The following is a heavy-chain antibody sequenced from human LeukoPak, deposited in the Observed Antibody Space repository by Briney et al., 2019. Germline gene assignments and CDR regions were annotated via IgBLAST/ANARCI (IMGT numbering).Heavy chain of an antibody. V-gene: IGHV1-18*01. CDR2: VSGYNGNT. CDR1: GYTFTNHA. Sequence: ASVKVSCKASGYTFTNHAIHWVRRAPGQGLEWMGRVSGYNGNTKYPQKFQGRVTMTTDTSTSTAYMELRSLRSDDTAVYYCARDRYYDSSGYGNIWGQGTMVTVSS. J-gene: IGHJ3*02. CDR3: ARDRYYDSSGYGNI. D-gene: IGHD3-22*01.